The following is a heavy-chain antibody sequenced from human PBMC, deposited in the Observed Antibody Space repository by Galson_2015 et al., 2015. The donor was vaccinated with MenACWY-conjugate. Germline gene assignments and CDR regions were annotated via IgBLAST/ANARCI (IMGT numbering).Heavy chain of an antibody. CDR3: ATGDSRPYYYYGMDV. CDR1: GYSFTSYW. D-gene: IGHD6-13*01. V-gene: IGHV5-10-1*01. Sequence: QSGAEVKKPGESLRISCKGSGYSFTSYWISWVRQMPGKGLEWMGRIDPSDSYTNYSPSFQGHVTISADKSISTAYLQWSSPKASDTAMYYCATGDSRPYYYYGMDVWGQGTTVTVSS. CDR2: IDPSDSYT. J-gene: IGHJ6*02.